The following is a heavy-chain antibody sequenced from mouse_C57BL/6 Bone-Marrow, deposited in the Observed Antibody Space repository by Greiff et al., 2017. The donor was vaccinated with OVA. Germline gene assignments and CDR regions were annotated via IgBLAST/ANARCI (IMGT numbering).Heavy chain of an antibody. CDR3: ARCPIYYGNYDWFAY. Sequence: QVQLQQPGAELVMPGASVKLSCKASGYTFTSYWMHWVKQRPGQGLEWIGEIDPSYSYTNYNQKFKGKSTLTVDKSSSTAYMQLSSLTSEDSAVYYCARCPIYYGNYDWFAYGGQGTLVTVSA. CDR1: GYTFTSYW. CDR2: IDPSYSYT. V-gene: IGHV1-69*01. J-gene: IGHJ3*01. D-gene: IGHD2-1*01.